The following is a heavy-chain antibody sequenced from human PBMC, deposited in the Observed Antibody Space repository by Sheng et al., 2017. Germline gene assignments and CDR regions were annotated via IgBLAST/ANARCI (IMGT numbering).Heavy chain of an antibody. CDR2: IYYSGST. D-gene: IGHD6-25*01. CDR1: GGSISSDH. V-gene: IGHV4-59*12. J-gene: IGHJ3*01. CDR3: ARDVGGYNFGDGFDV. Sequence: QVQLQESGPGLVKPSETLSLTCTVSGGSISSDHWNWIRQPPEGLEWIGYIYYSGSTRYNPSLMSRVTISVDTSRTQFSLKLTSVTAADTAVYYCARDVGGYNFGDGFDVWGQGTLGHRLS.